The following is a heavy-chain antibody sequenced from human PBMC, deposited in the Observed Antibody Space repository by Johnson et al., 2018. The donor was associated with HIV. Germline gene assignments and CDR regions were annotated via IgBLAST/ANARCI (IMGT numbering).Heavy chain of an antibody. V-gene: IGHV3-30*14. Sequence: QVQLVESGGGLVQPGGSLKLSCAASGFTFSSFAMHWVRQAPGKGLEWVALISDEVSSTFYVDSVKGRFTISRDNSKNTLYLQMKSLSAEDTAVYYCARVPDYGDYGDAFDIWGQGTMVTVSS. D-gene: IGHD4-17*01. J-gene: IGHJ3*02. CDR1: GFTFSSFA. CDR3: ARVPDYGDYGDAFDI. CDR2: ISDEVSST.